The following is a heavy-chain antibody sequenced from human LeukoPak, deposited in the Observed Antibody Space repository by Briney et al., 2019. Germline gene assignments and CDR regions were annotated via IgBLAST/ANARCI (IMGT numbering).Heavy chain of an antibody. CDR1: GGSISSSSYY. Sequence: SETLSLTCTVSGGSISSSSYYWGWIRQPPGKGLEWIGSIYYSGSTYYNPSLKSRVTISVDTSKNQFSLKLSSVTAADTAVYYCARLRYYGSGSYSPPDAFDIWGQGTMVTVSS. CDR3: ARLRYYGSGSYSPPDAFDI. V-gene: IGHV4-39*01. J-gene: IGHJ3*02. CDR2: IYYSGST. D-gene: IGHD3-10*01.